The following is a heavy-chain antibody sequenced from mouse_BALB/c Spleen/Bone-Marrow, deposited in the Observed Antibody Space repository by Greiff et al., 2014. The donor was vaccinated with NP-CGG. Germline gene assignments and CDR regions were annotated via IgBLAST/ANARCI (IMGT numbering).Heavy chain of an antibody. D-gene: IGHD2-3*01. CDR3: ARNGYYVYYYAMDY. CDR2: IDPANGNT. V-gene: IGHV14-3*02. Sequence: EVQLQESGAELVKPGASVKLSCTASGFNIKDTYMHWVKQRPEQGLEWIGRIDPANGNTKYDPKFQGKATITADTSSNTAYLQLSSLTSEDTAVYYRARNGYYVYYYAMDYWGQGTSVTVSS. CDR1: GFNIKDTY. J-gene: IGHJ4*01.